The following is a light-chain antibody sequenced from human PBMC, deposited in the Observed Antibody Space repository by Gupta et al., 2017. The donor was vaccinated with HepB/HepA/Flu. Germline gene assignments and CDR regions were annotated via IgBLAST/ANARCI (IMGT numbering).Light chain of an antibody. Sequence: IVLTQSPDTLCLSPGERATLSCRASQSVSSSYLAWYQQKPGQAPRLLMYDASRRATGIPDRFSGSGSGTDFTLTISRLEPEDFAVYYCQQYGSSSYTFGQGTKLEIK. V-gene: IGKV3-20*01. J-gene: IGKJ2*01. CDR3: QQYGSSSYT. CDR2: DAS. CDR1: QSVSSSY.